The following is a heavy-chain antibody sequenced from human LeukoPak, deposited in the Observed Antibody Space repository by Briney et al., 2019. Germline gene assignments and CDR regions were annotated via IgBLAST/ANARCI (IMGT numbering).Heavy chain of an antibody. CDR3: ARSSEIQLWYSQYNWFDP. CDR2: INHSGST. D-gene: IGHD5-18*01. CDR1: GGSFSGYY. V-gene: IGHV4-34*01. Sequence: SETLSLTCAVYGGSFSGYYWSWIRQPPGKGLEWIGEINHSGSTNYNPSPKSRVTISVDTSKNQFSLKLSSVTAADTAVYYCARSSEIQLWYSQYNWFDPWGQGTLVTVSS. J-gene: IGHJ5*02.